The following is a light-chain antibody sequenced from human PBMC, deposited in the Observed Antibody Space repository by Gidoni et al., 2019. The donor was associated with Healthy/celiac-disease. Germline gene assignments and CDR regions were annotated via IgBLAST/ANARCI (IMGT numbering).Light chain of an antibody. V-gene: IGKV3-11*01. J-gene: IGKJ4*01. CDR1: QSVSSY. CDR2: DAS. Sequence: ELVLTQSPATLSLSPGERATLSCRASQSVSSYLAWYQQKPSQATRLLIYDASNRATGIPARFSGSGSGADFTITISSLEPEDFAVYYCQQRSNWPLTFXGXTKVEIK. CDR3: QQRSNWPLT.